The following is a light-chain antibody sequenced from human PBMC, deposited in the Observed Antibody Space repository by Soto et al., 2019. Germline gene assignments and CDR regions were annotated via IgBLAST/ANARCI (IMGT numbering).Light chain of an antibody. CDR2: AAS. Sequence: AIPLTQSPSSFSASMGDSVTITCRASQGISRYLSWYQQKPGRAPKLLISAASTLQSGVPARFSGSGSGTDFTLTISCLQSEDFATYYCQQYYSFPRTFGQGTKVAIK. V-gene: IGKV1-8*01. CDR1: QGISRY. J-gene: IGKJ1*01. CDR3: QQYYSFPRT.